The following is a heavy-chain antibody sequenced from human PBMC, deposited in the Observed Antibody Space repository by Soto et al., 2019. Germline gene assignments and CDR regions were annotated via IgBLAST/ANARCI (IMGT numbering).Heavy chain of an antibody. V-gene: IGHV3-72*01. J-gene: IGHJ2*01. D-gene: IGHD5-12*01. Sequence: GGSLRLSCAASGFTFSDHYMDWVRQAPGKGLEWVGRTRNKANSYTTEYAASVKGRFTISRDDSKNSLYLQMNSLKTDDTAVYYCARGGYSGYDYWYFDLWGRGTLVTVSS. CDR3: ARGGYSGYDYWYFDL. CDR2: TRNKANSYTT. CDR1: GFTFSDHY.